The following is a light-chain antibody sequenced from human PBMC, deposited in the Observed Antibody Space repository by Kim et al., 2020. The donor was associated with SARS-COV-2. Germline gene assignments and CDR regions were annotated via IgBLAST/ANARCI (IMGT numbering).Light chain of an antibody. CDR3: AAWDDSLNGWV. CDR1: RSNIGSNT. Sequence: GQRVTISCSGSRSNIGSNTVNWYQQLPGPAPKLLIYSNNQRPSGVPDRFSGSKSGTSASLAISGLQSEDEADYYCAAWDDSLNGWVFGGGTKLTVL. CDR2: SNN. J-gene: IGLJ3*02. V-gene: IGLV1-44*01.